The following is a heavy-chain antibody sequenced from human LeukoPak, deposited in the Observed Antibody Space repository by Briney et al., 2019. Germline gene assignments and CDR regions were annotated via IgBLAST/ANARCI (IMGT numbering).Heavy chain of an antibody. CDR3: ARVSGRTLSPDY. D-gene: IGHD3-10*01. Sequence: ASVKVSCKASGYTFTSYGISWVRQAPGQRLEWMGWINGYYVNTKYSQKFQGRVTITRDTSANTAYMELSRLRSEDTAVYYCARVSGRTLSPDYWGQGTLVIVSS. J-gene: IGHJ4*02. CDR2: INGYYVNT. V-gene: IGHV1-3*01. CDR1: GYTFTSYG.